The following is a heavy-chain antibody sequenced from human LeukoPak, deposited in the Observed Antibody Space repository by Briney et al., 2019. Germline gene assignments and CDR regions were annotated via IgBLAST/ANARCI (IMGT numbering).Heavy chain of an antibody. CDR3: ARERVETAMDWGDYYYMDV. V-gene: IGHV4-39*02. J-gene: IGHJ6*03. CDR1: GGSISSSSYY. CDR2: INHSGST. D-gene: IGHD5-18*01. Sequence: SETLSLTCTVSGGSISSSSYYWSWIRQPPGKGLEWIGEINHSGSTNSNSSLKSRVTISVDTSKNHFSLKLSSVTAADTAVYYCARERVETAMDWGDYYYMDVWGKGTTVTVSS.